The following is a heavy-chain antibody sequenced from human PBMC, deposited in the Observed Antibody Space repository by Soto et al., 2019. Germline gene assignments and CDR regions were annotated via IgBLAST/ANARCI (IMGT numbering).Heavy chain of an antibody. V-gene: IGHV3-21*01. CDR3: GTTSVLYSDFCSGYSDY. Sequence: GGALTLACAASGVTCSSDGIHWLRQVQWGGLGWVGSSSSSSSCRYYRTEVEGQFTICRDNAKNSLDQQVKRLGAGGTGVYYCGTTSVLYSDFCSGYSDYWGQGPLVTGSS. CDR2: SSSSSSCR. J-gene: IGHJ4*02. D-gene: IGHD3-3*01. CDR1: GVTCSSDG.